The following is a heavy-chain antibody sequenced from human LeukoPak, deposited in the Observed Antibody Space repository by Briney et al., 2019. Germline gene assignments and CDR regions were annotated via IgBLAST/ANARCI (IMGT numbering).Heavy chain of an antibody. CDR2: INPNSGGT. J-gene: IGHJ6*03. CDR3: ASHPHGIAARLAPPTYYYYYMDV. D-gene: IGHD6-6*01. Sequence: ASVKVSCKASGYTFTGYYIHWVRQAPGQGLEWMGWINPNSGGTNYAQEFQGRVTMTRDTSISTAYMELSRLRSDDTAVYYCASHPHGIAARLAPPTYYYYYMDVWGKGTTVTVSS. CDR1: GYTFTGYY. V-gene: IGHV1-2*02.